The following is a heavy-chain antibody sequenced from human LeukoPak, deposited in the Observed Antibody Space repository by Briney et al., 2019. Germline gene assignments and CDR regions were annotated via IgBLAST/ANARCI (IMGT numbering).Heavy chain of an antibody. D-gene: IGHD3-10*01. CDR2: INYSGRT. Sequence: PSETLSLTCTVSGGSISSSSYYWSWIRQTPGKGLEWIGEINYSGRTNYNPSLKSRVTISVDTSKNQFSLKLSSVTAADTAVYYCASGPNRALIWGQGTLVTVSS. CDR3: ASGPNRALI. J-gene: IGHJ1*01. CDR1: GGSISSSSYY. V-gene: IGHV4-39*07.